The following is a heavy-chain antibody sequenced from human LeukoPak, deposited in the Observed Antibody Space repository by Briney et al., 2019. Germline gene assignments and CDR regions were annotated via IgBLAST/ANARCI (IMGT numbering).Heavy chain of an antibody. CDR3: ARDFGVERGGDWFDP. CDR1: GGTFSSYA. J-gene: IGHJ5*02. V-gene: IGHV1-69*13. CDR2: IIPIFGTA. D-gene: IGHD2-21*01. Sequence: ASVKVSCKASGGTFSSYAISWVRQAPGQGLEWMGGIIPIFGTANYAQKFQGRVTITADESTSTAYMELSSLRSEDTAVYYCARDFGVERGGDWFDPWGQGTLVTVSS.